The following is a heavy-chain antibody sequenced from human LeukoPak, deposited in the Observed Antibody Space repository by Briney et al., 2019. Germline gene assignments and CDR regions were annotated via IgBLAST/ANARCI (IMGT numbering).Heavy chain of an antibody. CDR1: GGSFSAYY. CDR2: INHSGST. V-gene: IGHV4-34*01. CDR3: ASLRRGFCANNVCHDAFDI. D-gene: IGHD4/OR15-4a*01. J-gene: IGHJ3*02. Sequence: SETLSLTCAVYGGSFSAYYWSWIRQPPGKGLEWIGEINHSGSTNYNPSLKSRVTISGDTSKNQFSLKLSSVTAADTAVYYCASLRRGFCANNVCHDAFDIWGQGTMVTVSS.